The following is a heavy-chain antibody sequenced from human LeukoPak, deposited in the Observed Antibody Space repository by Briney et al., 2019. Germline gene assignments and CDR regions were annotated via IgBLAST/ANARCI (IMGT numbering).Heavy chain of an antibody. J-gene: IGHJ4*02. V-gene: IGHV3-7*01. CDR2: IKQDGSEK. CDR3: ANWGSHDY. D-gene: IGHD7-27*01. Sequence: TGGSLRLSCAASGFAFSSYEMNWVRQAPGKGLEWVANIKQDGSEKYYVDSVKGRFTISRDNAKNSLYLQMNSLRAEDTAVYYCANWGSHDYWGQGTLVTVSS. CDR1: GFAFSSYE.